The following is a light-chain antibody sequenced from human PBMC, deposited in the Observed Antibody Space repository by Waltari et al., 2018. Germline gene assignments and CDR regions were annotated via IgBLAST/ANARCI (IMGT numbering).Light chain of an antibody. CDR3: QQRSNWPPST. Sequence: EIVLTQSPATLSLSPGERATLSCRASQSVSSHLAWYQQKPGQAPRLLIYDASNRATGIPARLSGSGSGTDFTLTISSLEPEDFAVYYCQQRSNWPPSTFGQGTRLEIK. CDR2: DAS. CDR1: QSVSSH. J-gene: IGKJ5*01. V-gene: IGKV3-11*01.